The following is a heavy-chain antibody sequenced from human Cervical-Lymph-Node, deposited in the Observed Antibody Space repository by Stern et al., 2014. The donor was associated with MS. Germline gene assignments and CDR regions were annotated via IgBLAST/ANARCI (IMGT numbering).Heavy chain of an antibody. J-gene: IGHJ6*02. Sequence: VQLVESGGGVIRPGRSLRLSCATSGFTFSRYAVLWVRQAPGKGLEWVSAISYDGSNKFYGDSVKGRFTISRDNSKNTLFLQMNNLSPEDSGVYHCARDRLDGDYVYYYGLDVWGQGTTVTVSS. D-gene: IGHD4-17*01. CDR3: ARDRLDGDYVYYYGLDV. CDR1: GFTFSRYA. CDR2: ISYDGSNK. V-gene: IGHV3-30*04.